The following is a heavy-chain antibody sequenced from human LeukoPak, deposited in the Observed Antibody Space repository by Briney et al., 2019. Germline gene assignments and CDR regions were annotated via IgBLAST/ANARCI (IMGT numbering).Heavy chain of an antibody. Sequence: GGSLRLSCAASGFTFSSYAMSWVRQAPGKGQELVSAISGSGGSTYYADSVKGRFTISRDNSKNTLYLQMNSLRAEDTAVYYCAKVISSGSYYYWGQGTLVTVSS. CDR2: ISGSGGST. J-gene: IGHJ4*02. CDR1: GFTFSSYA. D-gene: IGHD1-26*01. V-gene: IGHV3-23*01. CDR3: AKVISSGSYYY.